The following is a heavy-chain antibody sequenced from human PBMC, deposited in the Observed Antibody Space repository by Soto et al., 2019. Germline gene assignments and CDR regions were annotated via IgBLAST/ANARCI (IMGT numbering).Heavy chain of an antibody. J-gene: IGHJ6*02. CDR3: ARGEDAFFYYGLDV. Sequence: SETLSLTCTVSGGSITSSYWSWIRRPPGKGLEWIAYIYDTGISGYTPSTSYNPSLKSRVTMSVGASKSRFSLKLTSVTAADTAVYYCARGEDAFFYYGLDVWGQGITVTVSS. V-gene: IGHV4-59*01. CDR1: GGSITSSY. CDR2: IYDTGISGYTPST.